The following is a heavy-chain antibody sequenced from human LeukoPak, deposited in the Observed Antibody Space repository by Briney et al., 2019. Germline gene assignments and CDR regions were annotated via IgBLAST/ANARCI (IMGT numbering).Heavy chain of an antibody. CDR3: ARDRYYGDHTQVDY. Sequence: GGSLRLSCAVSGFTFSSYGITWVRQAPGKGLEWVSAISGSGGSTYYADSVKGRFTISRDNSKNTLYLQMNSLRAEDTAVYYCARDRYYGDHTQVDYWGQGTLVTVSS. CDR2: ISGSGGST. D-gene: IGHD4-17*01. V-gene: IGHV3-23*01. J-gene: IGHJ4*02. CDR1: GFTFSSYG.